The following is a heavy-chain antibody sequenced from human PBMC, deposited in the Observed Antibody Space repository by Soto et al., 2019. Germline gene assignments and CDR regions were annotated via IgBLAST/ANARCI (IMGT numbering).Heavy chain of an antibody. D-gene: IGHD3-22*01. CDR2: INHSGST. CDR1: GGSFSGYY. Sequence: SETLSLTCAVSGGSFSGYYWSWSRQPPGKGLEWIGEINHSGSTNYNPSLKSRVTISVDTSKNQVSLKLSSVTAADTAVYYCARGGRDSSNHYRPHYYYGMDVWGQGTTVTVSS. V-gene: IGHV4-34*01. J-gene: IGHJ6*02. CDR3: ARGGRDSSNHYRPHYYYGMDV.